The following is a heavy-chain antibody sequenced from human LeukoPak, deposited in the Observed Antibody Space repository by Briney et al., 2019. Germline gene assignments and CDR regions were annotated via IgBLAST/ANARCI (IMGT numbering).Heavy chain of an antibody. D-gene: IGHD5-18*01. CDR2: ISYDGSNK. J-gene: IGHJ4*02. CDR3: AKGERGYTYGPFDY. Sequence: PGGSLRLSCAASGFTFNSYAMHWVRQAPGKGLEWVAVISYDGSNKYYADSVKGRFTISRDNSKNTLYLQMNSLRAEDTAVYYCAKGERGYTYGPFDYWGQGTLVTVSS. CDR1: GFTFNSYA. V-gene: IGHV3-30-3*01.